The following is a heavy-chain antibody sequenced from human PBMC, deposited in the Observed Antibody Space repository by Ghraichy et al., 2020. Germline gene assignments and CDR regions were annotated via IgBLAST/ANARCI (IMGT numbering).Heavy chain of an antibody. D-gene: IGHD2-15*01. J-gene: IGHJ4*02. CDR1: GVSISSTNYY. CDR2: IYYSGTT. V-gene: IGHV4-39*01. CDR3: GRPFCSGGSCDHFDF. Sequence: SETLSLTCTVSGVSISSTNYYWGWLRQPPGKGLEWIATIYYSGTTYYNPSLKSRVTISIDTSKNQFSLNLSSVTAADTAVYYCGRPFCSGGSCDHFDFWGRGTLVTVSS.